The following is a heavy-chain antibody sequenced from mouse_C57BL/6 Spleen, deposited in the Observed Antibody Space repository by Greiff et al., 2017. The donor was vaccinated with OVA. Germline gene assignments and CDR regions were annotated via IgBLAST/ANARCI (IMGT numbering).Heavy chain of an antibody. CDR2: IYPSDSYT. Sequence: QVQLQQPEAELVMPGASVKLSCKASGYTFTSYCMHWVKQRPEQGLEWIGYIYPSDSYTNYNQKFKGKATLTVDKSSSTAYMQLSSLTSEDSAVYYCAAELITATSRDDWGQGTTLTVSS. V-gene: IGHV1-69*01. CDR3: AAELITATSRDD. J-gene: IGHJ2*01. D-gene: IGHD4-1*01. CDR1: GYTFTSYC.